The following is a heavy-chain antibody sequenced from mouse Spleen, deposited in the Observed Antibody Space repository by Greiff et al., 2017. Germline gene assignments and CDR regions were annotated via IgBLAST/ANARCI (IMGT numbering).Heavy chain of an antibody. CDR3: ARMITTVVGRGYFDI. D-gene: IGHD1-1*01. V-gene: IGHV2-2*01. CDR1: GFSLTSYG. Sequence: QVQLQQSGPGLVQPSQSLSITCTVSGFSLTSYGVHWVRQSPGKGLEWLGVIWSGGSTDYNAAFISRLSISKDNSKSQVFFKMNSLQADDTAIYYCARMITTVVGRGYFDIWGTGTTVTVSS. CDR2: IWSGGST. J-gene: IGHJ1*03.